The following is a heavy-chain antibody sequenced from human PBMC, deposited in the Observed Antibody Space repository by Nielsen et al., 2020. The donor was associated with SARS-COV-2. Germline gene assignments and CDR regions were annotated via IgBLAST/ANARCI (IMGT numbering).Heavy chain of an antibody. CDR1: GFTFSSYS. J-gene: IGHJ2*01. Sequence: GESLKISCAASGFTFSSYSMNWVRQAPGKGLEWVSSISSSSSYIYYADSVKGRFTISRDNAKNSLYLQMNSLRAEDTAVYYCARDHWQTRNEYWYFDLWGRGTLVTVSS. CDR2: ISSSSSYI. D-gene: IGHD1-1*01. CDR3: ARDHWQTRNEYWYFDL. V-gene: IGHV3-21*01.